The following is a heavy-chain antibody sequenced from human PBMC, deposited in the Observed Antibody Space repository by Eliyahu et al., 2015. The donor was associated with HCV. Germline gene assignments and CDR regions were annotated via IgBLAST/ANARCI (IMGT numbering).Heavy chain of an antibody. V-gene: IGHV3-21*01. Sequence: SCASSGFTFSSYSMNWVRQAPGKGLEWVSSISSSSSYIYYADSVKGRFTISRDNAKNSLYLQMNSLRAEDTAVYYCARDGGEDIVVVVAATSNHYYGMDVWGQGTTVTVSS. CDR2: ISSSSSYI. CDR1: GFTFSSYS. CDR3: ARDGGEDIVVVVAATSNHYYGMDV. J-gene: IGHJ6*02. D-gene: IGHD2-15*01.